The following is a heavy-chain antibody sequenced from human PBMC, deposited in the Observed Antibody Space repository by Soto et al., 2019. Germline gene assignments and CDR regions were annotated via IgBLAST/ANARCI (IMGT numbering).Heavy chain of an antibody. CDR1: GFTFSSYA. Sequence: QVQLVESGGGVVQPGRSLRLSCAASGFTFSSYAMHWVRQAPGKGLEWVAVISYDGSNKYYADSVKGRFTISRDNSKNTLYLQMNSLRAEDTAVYYCARGAKVTTRPPYYYGMDVWGQGTTVTVSS. D-gene: IGHD4-17*01. J-gene: IGHJ6*02. CDR2: ISYDGSNK. V-gene: IGHV3-30-3*01. CDR3: ARGAKVTTRPPYYYGMDV.